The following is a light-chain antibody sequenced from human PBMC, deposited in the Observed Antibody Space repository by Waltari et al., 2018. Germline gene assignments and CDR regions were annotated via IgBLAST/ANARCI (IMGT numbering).Light chain of an antibody. V-gene: IGKV3-20*01. CDR3: QQYGTSLFT. J-gene: IGKJ2*01. CDR2: GAS. Sequence: EIVLTQSPGTLSLSLGERATLPCRASQSVSSSYFAWYQQKPGQAPRLLIYGASTRATGIPDRFSGSGSGTDFTLTISRLETEDFAVYYCQQYGTSLFTFGQGTKLEIK. CDR1: QSVSSSY.